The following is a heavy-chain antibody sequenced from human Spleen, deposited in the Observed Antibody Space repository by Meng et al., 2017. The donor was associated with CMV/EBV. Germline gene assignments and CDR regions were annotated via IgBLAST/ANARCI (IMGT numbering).Heavy chain of an antibody. CDR3: ARGTELALNYYYPGFDV. J-gene: IGHJ6*02. D-gene: IGHD1-26*01. V-gene: IGHV4-59*01. CDR2: FYYSGSP. Sequence: SETLSLTCTVSGGSISSYYWNWIRQPPGKGLEWIGYFYYSGSPNYNPSLKSRVTISVDTSKNQFSLKLSSVTAADTAVYYCARGTELALNYYYPGFDVWGQGTTVTVSS. CDR1: GGSISSYY.